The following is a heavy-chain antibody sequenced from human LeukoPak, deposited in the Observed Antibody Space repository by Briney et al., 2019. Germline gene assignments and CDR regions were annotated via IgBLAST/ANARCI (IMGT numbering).Heavy chain of an antibody. CDR3: ARRGDRGSSSPKYYFDY. CDR2: IYPGDSDT. V-gene: IGHV5-51*01. CDR1: GYSFTFYW. Sequence: GESLKISCKGSGYSFTFYWIGWVRQMPGKGLEWMGIIYPGDSDTRYSPSFQGQVTISADKSISTAYLQWSSLKASDTAMYYGARRGDRGSSSPKYYFDYWGQGTLVTVSS. D-gene: IGHD6-6*01. J-gene: IGHJ4*02.